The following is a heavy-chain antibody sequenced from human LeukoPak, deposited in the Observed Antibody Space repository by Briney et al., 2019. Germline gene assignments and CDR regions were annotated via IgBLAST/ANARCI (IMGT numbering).Heavy chain of an antibody. D-gene: IGHD2-2*01. CDR3: ARVNTGAFCSSTSCQTSYYYYYGMDV. J-gene: IGHJ6*02. CDR2: IWYDGSNK. CDR1: GFTFSSYG. V-gene: IGHV3-33*01. Sequence: GGSLRLSCAASGFTFSSYGMHWVRQAPGKGLEWVAVIWYDGSNKYYADSVKGRFTISRDNSKNTLYLQMNSLRAEDTAVYYCARVNTGAFCSSTSCQTSYYYYYGMDVWGQGTTVTVSS.